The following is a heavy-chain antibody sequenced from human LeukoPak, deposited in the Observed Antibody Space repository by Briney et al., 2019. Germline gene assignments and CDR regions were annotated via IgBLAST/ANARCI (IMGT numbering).Heavy chain of an antibody. D-gene: IGHD1-26*01. Sequence: SETLSLTCTVSGGSISSYYWSWIRQPPGKGLEWIGYIYYSGSTNYNPSLKSRVTTSVDRSKNQFSLKLSSVTAADTAVYYCARDKSEGFRGVGAYFDYWGQGTLVTVSS. CDR1: GGSISSYY. CDR3: ARDKSEGFRGVGAYFDY. V-gene: IGHV4-59*12. J-gene: IGHJ4*02. CDR2: IYYSGST.